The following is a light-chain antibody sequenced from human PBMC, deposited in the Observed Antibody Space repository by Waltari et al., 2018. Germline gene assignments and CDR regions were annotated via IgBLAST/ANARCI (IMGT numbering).Light chain of an antibody. J-gene: IGKJ1*01. Sequence: ATLACGGSRSVGKVLAWYQQKPGHAPRLLSYDASIRATGIPDRFSGSGSGTDFSLTISRLEPGDCALDDCEHYGRLPVSSGQGTKVGIK. CDR3: EHYGRLPVS. CDR1: RSVGKV. V-gene: IGKV3D-20*01. CDR2: DAS.